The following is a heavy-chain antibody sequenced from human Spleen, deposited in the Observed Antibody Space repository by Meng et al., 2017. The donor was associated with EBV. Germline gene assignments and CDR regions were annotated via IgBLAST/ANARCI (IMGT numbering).Heavy chain of an antibody. CDR1: GASITYSDYS. CDR2: VYYSWNT. J-gene: IGHJ4*01. D-gene: IGHD4/OR15-4a*01. Sequence: SAPELLMLCHSLSPTCTSSGASITYSDYSWALIRQPPGKGLEWIGNVYYSWNTNYNPSLKSRVTLSTDTSKNQFSLKLSSLTAADTAVYYCARDRRTMGSDYWGHGILVTVSS. V-gene: IGHV4-39*07. CDR3: ARDRRTMGSDY.